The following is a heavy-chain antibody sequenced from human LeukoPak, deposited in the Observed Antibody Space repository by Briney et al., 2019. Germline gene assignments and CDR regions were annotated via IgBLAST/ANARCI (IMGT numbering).Heavy chain of an antibody. Sequence: GGSLRLSCAASGFTFSSYGMHWVRQAPGKGLEWVAVISYDGSNKYYADSVKGRFTISRDNSKNTLYLQMNSLGPEDTAVYFCARERQDTVIHSGAFDIWGQGTMVTVSS. CDR2: ISYDGSNK. J-gene: IGHJ3*02. CDR1: GFTFSSYG. D-gene: IGHD2-21*02. V-gene: IGHV3-30*03. CDR3: ARERQDTVIHSGAFDI.